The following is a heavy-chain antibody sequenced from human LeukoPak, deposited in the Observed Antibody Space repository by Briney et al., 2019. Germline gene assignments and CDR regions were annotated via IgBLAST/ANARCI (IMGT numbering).Heavy chain of an antibody. CDR2: IKLDGSEK. V-gene: IGHV3-7*03. D-gene: IGHD3-3*01. CDR3: ARDQYDTWSRRGNFDS. J-gene: IGHJ4*02. Sequence: QAGGSLRLSCVASGFTFGKYWMSRVRQAPGKGLEWVANIKLDGSEKNYVDSVRGRFTISRDNTKNSLYLQMNSLRVEDTAVFYCARDQYDTWSRRGNFDSWGQGTLVIVSS. CDR1: GFTFGKYW.